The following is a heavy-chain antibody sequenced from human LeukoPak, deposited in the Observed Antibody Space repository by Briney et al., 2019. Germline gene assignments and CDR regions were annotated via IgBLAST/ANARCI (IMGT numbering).Heavy chain of an antibody. D-gene: IGHD3-9*01. V-gene: IGHV3-30-3*01. Sequence: GRSLRLSCAASGFTFSSYAMHWVRQAPGKGLEWVAVISYDGSNKYYADSVKGRFTISRDNSKNTLYLQMNSLRAEDTAVYYCARGGYFDWFPTPYYYYGMDVWGQGTTVTVSS. J-gene: IGHJ6*02. CDR3: ARGGYFDWFPTPYYYYGMDV. CDR1: GFTFSSYA. CDR2: ISYDGSNK.